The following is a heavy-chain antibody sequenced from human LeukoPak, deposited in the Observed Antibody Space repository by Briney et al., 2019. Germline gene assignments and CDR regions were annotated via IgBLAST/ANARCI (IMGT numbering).Heavy chain of an antibody. Sequence: GGSLRLSCAASGFTFSSYWMYWVRQAPGKGLVWVSRINSDGSRTTYADSVKGRFTISRDNAENTLSLQMNSLRAEGTAVYYCARAISSGWYSPGIDFWGQGTLVTVSS. CDR1: GFTFSSYW. CDR3: ARAISSGWYSPGIDF. D-gene: IGHD6-19*01. J-gene: IGHJ4*02. CDR2: INSDGSRT. V-gene: IGHV3-74*03.